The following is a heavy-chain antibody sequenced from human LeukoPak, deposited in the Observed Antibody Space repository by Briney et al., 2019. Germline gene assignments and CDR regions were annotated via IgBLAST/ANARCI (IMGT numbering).Heavy chain of an antibody. D-gene: IGHD3-9*01. V-gene: IGHV3-30*02. J-gene: IGHJ4*02. CDR3: AKDVRRLNILTGYSLY. CDR2: IRYDGSNK. CDR1: GFTFSSYG. Sequence: GGSLRLSCAASGFTFSSYGMHWVRQAPGKGLEWVAFIRYDGSNKYYADSVKGRFTISRDNSKNTLYLQMNSLRAEDTAVYYCAKDVRRLNILTGYSLYWGQGTLVTVSS.